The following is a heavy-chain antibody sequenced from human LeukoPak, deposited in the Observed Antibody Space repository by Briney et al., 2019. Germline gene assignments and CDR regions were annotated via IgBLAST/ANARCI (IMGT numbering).Heavy chain of an antibody. V-gene: IGHV3-23*01. CDR3: AKVSGAPRHLWFGELSDYFDY. CDR1: GFTFSSYA. D-gene: IGHD3-10*01. Sequence: PGGSLRLSCAASGFTFSSYAMSWVRQAPGKGLEWVSAISGSGGSTYYADSVKGRFTISRDNSKNTLYLQMNSLRAEDTAVYYCAKVSGAPRHLWFGELSDYFDYWGQGTLVTVSS. J-gene: IGHJ4*02. CDR2: ISGSGGST.